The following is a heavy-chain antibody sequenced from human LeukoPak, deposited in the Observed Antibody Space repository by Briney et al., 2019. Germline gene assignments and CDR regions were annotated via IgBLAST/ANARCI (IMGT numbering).Heavy chain of an antibody. D-gene: IGHD5-18*01. CDR2: IYYSGST. V-gene: IGHV4-39*07. CDR1: GVSIGSSSYY. J-gene: IGHJ4*02. Sequence: PSETLSLTCIVSGVSIGSSSYYWGWIRQPLGKGLEWIGSIYYSGSTYYNPSLKSRVTISVDTSKNQFSLKLRSVTAADTAVYYCARRRGYSYGLSEAFDYWGQGSLVTVSS. CDR3: ARRRGYSYGLSEAFDY.